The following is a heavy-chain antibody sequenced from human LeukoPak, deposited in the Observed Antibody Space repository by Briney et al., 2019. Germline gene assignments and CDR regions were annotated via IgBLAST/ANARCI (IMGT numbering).Heavy chain of an antibody. CDR2: ITSSGTYI. CDR1: GFTFNNYN. CDR3: ARDPYSGNYGNYYYYYMDV. V-gene: IGHV3-21*01. J-gene: IGHJ6*03. Sequence: PGGSLRLSCAASGFTFNNYNMNWVRQAPGKALEWVSSITSSGTYIFYADSVKGRFTISRDNAKNSLYLQMNSLGPEDTAVYYCARDPYSGNYGNYYYYYMDVWGKGTAVTISS. D-gene: IGHD1-26*01.